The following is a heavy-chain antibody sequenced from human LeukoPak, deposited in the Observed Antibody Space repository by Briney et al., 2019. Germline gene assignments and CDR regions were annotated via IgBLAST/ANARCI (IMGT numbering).Heavy chain of an antibody. CDR1: GFTFSSYW. CDR3: ARDGLGKPSLVDY. J-gene: IGHJ4*02. V-gene: IGHV3-7*01. CDR2: IKQDGSEK. D-gene: IGHD7-27*01. Sequence: TGGSLRLSCAASGFTFSSYWMSWVRQAPGKGLEWVANIKQDGSEKYYVDSVKGRFTISRDNAKNSLYLQMNSLRAEDTAVYYCARDGLGKPSLVDYWGQGTLVTVSS.